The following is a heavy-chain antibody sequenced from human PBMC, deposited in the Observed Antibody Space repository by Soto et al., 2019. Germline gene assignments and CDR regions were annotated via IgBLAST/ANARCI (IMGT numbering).Heavy chain of an antibody. CDR3: ARDRGYGTPFDN. D-gene: IGHD5-12*01. CDR2: INNDGSSA. J-gene: IGHJ4*02. CDR1: GFTFSSYW. Sequence: EVQLVESGGGLVQPGGSLRLSCAASGFTFSSYWIHWVRQAPGKGPVWVSRINNDGSSAEYADSVKGRFTISRDNPKNTLYLQMNSLRAENTAVYYGARDRGYGTPFDNWGQGTLVTVSS. V-gene: IGHV3-74*03.